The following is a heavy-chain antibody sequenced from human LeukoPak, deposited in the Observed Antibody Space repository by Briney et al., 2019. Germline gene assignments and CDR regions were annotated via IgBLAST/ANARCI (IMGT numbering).Heavy chain of an antibody. Sequence: NPSETLSLTCTVSGGSISSSSYYWGWIRQPQGKGLEWNVSIYYSGSTYYNPSLKSRVTISVDTSKNQFSLKLSSVTAADTAVYYCARQDFWSGYYFDPWGQGTLVTVSS. J-gene: IGHJ5*02. CDR3: ARQDFWSGYYFDP. CDR1: GGSISSSSYY. D-gene: IGHD3-3*01. CDR2: IYYSGST. V-gene: IGHV4-39*01.